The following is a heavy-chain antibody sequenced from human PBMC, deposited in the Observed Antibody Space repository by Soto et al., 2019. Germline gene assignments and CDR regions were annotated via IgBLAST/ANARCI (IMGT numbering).Heavy chain of an antibody. Sequence: QVQLVQSGAEVKKPGASVKVSCKASGYTFIDYYFHWVRQAPGQGLEWMGWIIPNSGGTNYAQKFQGRVTMTRDTSISTAYLELSRLRSDDTAVYYCARSRGSYYDFDYWGQGTLVTVSS. D-gene: IGHD1-26*01. CDR1: GYTFIDYY. V-gene: IGHV1-2*02. CDR2: IIPNSGGT. J-gene: IGHJ4*02. CDR3: ARSRGSYYDFDY.